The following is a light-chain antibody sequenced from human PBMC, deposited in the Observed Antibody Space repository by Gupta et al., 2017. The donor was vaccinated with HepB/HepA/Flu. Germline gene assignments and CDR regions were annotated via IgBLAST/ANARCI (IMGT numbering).Light chain of an antibody. CDR3: SSYTSSSTLPYV. CDR2: DVS. CDR1: SSDFGGYKY. Sequence: QSALTQPASVSGSPGQSITLSCTGTSSDFGGYKYVSWYQQHPGKAPKLMIYDVSNRPSGVSNRFSGSKSGNTASLTISGLQAEDEADYYCSSYTSSSTLPYVFGTGTKVTVL. J-gene: IGLJ1*01. V-gene: IGLV2-14*03.